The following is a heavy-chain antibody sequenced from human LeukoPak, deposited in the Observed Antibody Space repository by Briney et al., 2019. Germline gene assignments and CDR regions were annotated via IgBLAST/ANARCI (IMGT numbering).Heavy chain of an antibody. CDR1: GGSISSGGYY. CDR2: IYYSGST. J-gene: IGHJ6*02. Sequence: SQTLSLTCTVSGGSISSGGYYWSWIRQHPGKGMEWIGYIYYSGSTYYNPSLKSRVTISVDTSKNQFSLKLSSVTAADTAVYYCARDRYSYGPYYYYYYGMDVWGQGTTVTVSS. V-gene: IGHV4-31*03. D-gene: IGHD5-18*01. CDR3: ARDRYSYGPYYYYYYGMDV.